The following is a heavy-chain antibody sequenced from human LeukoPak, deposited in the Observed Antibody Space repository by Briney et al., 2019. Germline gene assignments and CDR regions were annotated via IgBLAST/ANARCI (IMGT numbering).Heavy chain of an antibody. CDR2: IYYSGST. V-gene: IGHV4-39*01. CDR1: GGSISSSSYY. D-gene: IGHD2-15*01. J-gene: IGHJ4*02. CDR3: ARLTAAFDY. Sequence: SEALSLTCTVSGGSISSSSYYWGWIRQPPGKGLEWIGSIYYSGSTYYNPSLKSRVTISVDTSKNQFSLKLSSVTAADTAVYYCARLTAAFDYWGQGTLVTVSS.